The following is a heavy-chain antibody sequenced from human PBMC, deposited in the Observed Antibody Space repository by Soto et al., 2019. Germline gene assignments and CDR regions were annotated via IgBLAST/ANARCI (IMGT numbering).Heavy chain of an antibody. CDR3: ARDRVYTTPHYRWSLHQDVAYYDMDV. D-gene: IGHD2-8*02. V-gene: IGHV4-59*01. CDR2: TYYSGST. CDR1: GGSFSGYS. Sequence: SETLSLTCAVYGGSFSGYSWTWIRQRPGKGLEWIGYTYYSGSTNYNPSLKSRVTISVDTSKNQFSPKLSSVTAADTTVYYCARDRVYTTPHYRWSLHQDVAYYDMDVWRQGTTVTVSS. J-gene: IGHJ6*02.